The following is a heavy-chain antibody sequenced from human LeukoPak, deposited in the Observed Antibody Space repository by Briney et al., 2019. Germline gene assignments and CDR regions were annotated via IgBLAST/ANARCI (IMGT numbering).Heavy chain of an antibody. CDR3: ATSGGSYWS. Sequence: PGGSLRLSCAASGFSFSSYNMNWVRLTPGKGLEWVAFIRYDGSKKYYADSVKGRFTISRENSKNTLYLQMNSLRAEDTAVYYCATSGGSYWSWGQGTLVTVSS. CDR2: IRYDGSKK. J-gene: IGHJ5*02. D-gene: IGHD1-26*01. V-gene: IGHV3-30*02. CDR1: GFSFSSYN.